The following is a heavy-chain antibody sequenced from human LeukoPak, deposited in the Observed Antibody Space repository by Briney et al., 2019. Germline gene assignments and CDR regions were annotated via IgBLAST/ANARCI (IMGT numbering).Heavy chain of an antibody. CDR1: GGSISSGGYY. Sequence: SETLSLTCTVSGGSISSGGYYWSWIRQHPGKGLEWIGYIYYSGSTYYNPSLKSRVTISVDTSKNQFSLKLSSVTAADTAVYYCARGGGGANPSGLKDYWGQGTLVTVSS. CDR2: IYYSGST. V-gene: IGHV4-31*03. D-gene: IGHD4-23*01. CDR3: ARGGGGANPSGLKDY. J-gene: IGHJ4*02.